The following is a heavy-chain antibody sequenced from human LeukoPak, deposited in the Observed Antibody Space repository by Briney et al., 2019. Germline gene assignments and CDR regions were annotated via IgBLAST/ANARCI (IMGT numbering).Heavy chain of an antibody. V-gene: IGHV5-51*01. CDR1: GYSFTTYW. Sequence: GESLKISCKGSGYSFTTYWIAWVRQMPGRGLEWMGIVSPDDSEIRYSPSFRGQVTISADKSTSTAYLQWSRLKASDTAIYYCARHEGSGSYYSYWGQGTLVTVSS. CDR2: VSPDDSEI. CDR3: ARHEGSGSYYSY. D-gene: IGHD1-26*01. J-gene: IGHJ4*02.